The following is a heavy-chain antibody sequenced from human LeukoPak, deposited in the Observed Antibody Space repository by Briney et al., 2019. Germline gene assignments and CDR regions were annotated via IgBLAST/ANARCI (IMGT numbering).Heavy chain of an antibody. Sequence: SETLSLTCGVPAEFYSGYYWSWIRQPPGKGPEWIGDINHSGTTKYNPSLKSRVTISIDTSKNQFSLKVKSVTAADTAVYYCARLPLGAFGEVLNFDYWGQGSLVTVSS. CDR1: AEFYSGYY. CDR2: INHSGTT. J-gene: IGHJ4*02. D-gene: IGHD3-10*01. V-gene: IGHV4-34*01. CDR3: ARLPLGAFGEVLNFDY.